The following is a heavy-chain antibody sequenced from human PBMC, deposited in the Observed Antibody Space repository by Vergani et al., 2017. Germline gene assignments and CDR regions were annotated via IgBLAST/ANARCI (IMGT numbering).Heavy chain of an antibody. D-gene: IGHD3-9*01. V-gene: IGHV4-34*01. CDR1: GGSFSGYY. Sequence: QVQLQQWGAGLLKPSETLSLTCAVYGGSFSGYYWSWIRQPPGKGLEWIGEINHSGSTNYNPSLKSRVTISVDTSKIQFSLKLSSVTAADTAVYYCARDAAYYDILTGYENYFDYWGQGTLVTVSS. CDR2: INHSGST. J-gene: IGHJ4*02. CDR3: ARDAAYYDILTGYENYFDY.